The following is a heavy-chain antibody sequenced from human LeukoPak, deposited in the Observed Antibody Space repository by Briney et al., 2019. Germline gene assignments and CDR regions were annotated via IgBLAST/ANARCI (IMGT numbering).Heavy chain of an antibody. V-gene: IGHV3-23*01. Sequence: GGSLRLSCAASGFTFSSYWMSWVRQAPGKGLEWVSAISGSGGSTYYADSVKGRFTISRDNSKNTLYLQMNSLRAEDTAVYYCAKGELLPQYYFDYWGQGTLVTVSS. CDR1: GFTFSSYW. CDR3: AKGELLPQYYFDY. CDR2: ISGSGGST. D-gene: IGHD1-26*01. J-gene: IGHJ4*02.